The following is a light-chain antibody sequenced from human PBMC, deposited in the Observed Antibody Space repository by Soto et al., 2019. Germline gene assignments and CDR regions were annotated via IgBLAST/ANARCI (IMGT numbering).Light chain of an antibody. J-gene: IGLJ1*01. CDR2: ANK. CDR3: QSYDTGPSGYV. Sequence: QSVLTQPPSVSGAPGQRVTISCTGSSSNIGAGYDVHWYQQLPGTAPKLLIYANKNRPAGVPDRFSASKSGTAASLAITGLQAEDEADYYCQSYDTGPSGYVFGTGTKLTVL. V-gene: IGLV1-40*01. CDR1: SSNIGAGYD.